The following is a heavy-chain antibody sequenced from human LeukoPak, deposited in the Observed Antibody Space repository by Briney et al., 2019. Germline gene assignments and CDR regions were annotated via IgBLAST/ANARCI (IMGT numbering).Heavy chain of an antibody. V-gene: IGHV4-59*08. D-gene: IGHD3-10*01. CDR3: ARHGAVWGSGSYLFDY. Sequence: SETLSLTCTVSGGSISSYYWSWLRQPPGKGLEWLGYICYSGSTNYNPSLKSRVTISVDTSKNQFSLKLSSVTAADTAVYYCARHGAVWGSGSYLFDYWGQGTLVTVSS. CDR1: GGSISSYY. J-gene: IGHJ4*02. CDR2: ICYSGST.